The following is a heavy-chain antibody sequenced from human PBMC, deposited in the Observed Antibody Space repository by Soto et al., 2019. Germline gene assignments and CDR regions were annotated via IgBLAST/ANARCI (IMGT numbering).Heavy chain of an antibody. CDR1: GFTFNTHW. Sequence: EVQLVESGGGLILPGGSLRLSCAASGFTFNTHWMHWVRQAPGKGLVWVSRINSDGSITDYADSVKGRFSISRDNPRITLYLQMNRLSHEDTGVYCCARASTSVGAAAKVDFWGQGTLVTVSS. CDR3: ARASTSVGAAAKVDF. J-gene: IGHJ4*02. CDR2: INSDGSIT. D-gene: IGHD1-26*01. V-gene: IGHV3-74*01.